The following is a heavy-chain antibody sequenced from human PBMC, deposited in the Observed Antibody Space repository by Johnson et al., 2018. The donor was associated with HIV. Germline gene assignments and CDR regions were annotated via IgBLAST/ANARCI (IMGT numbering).Heavy chain of an antibody. V-gene: IGHV3-9*01. CDR3: AKDPALAAAGWPSDAFDI. Sequence: EVQLVESGGGVVQPGRSLRLSCAASGVTFNSHAMHWVRQAPGKGLEWVSGISWNSGSIGYADSVKGRFTISRDNAKNSLYLQMNSLRAEDTALYYCAKDPALAAAGWPSDAFDIWGQGTMVTVSS. D-gene: IGHD6-13*01. CDR2: ISWNSGSI. J-gene: IGHJ3*02. CDR1: GVTFNSHA.